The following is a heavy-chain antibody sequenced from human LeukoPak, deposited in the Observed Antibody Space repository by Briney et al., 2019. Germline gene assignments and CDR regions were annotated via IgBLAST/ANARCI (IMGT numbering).Heavy chain of an antibody. D-gene: IGHD3-10*01. V-gene: IGHV3-23*01. CDR3: AKDRRIRSGSYALFDY. CDR1: GFTFSSYA. J-gene: IGHJ4*02. Sequence: PGGSLRLSCAASGFTFSSYAMSWVRQAPGKGLEWVSAISGSGGSTYYADSVKGRFTISRDNSKNTLYLQMNSLRAEDTAVYYCAKDRRIRSGSYALFDYWGQGTLVTVSS. CDR2: ISGSGGST.